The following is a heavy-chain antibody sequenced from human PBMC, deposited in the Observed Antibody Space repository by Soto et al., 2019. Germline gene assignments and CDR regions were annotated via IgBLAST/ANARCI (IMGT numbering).Heavy chain of an antibody. Sequence: GGSLRLSCAASGFTFSSYSMNWVRQAPGKGLEWVSYISGSSSTIYYADSVKGRFTISRDNAKNSLYLQMNSLRAEDTAVYYCAKSLPPPYDSSGYYYHNDAFDIWGQGTMVTVS. V-gene: IGHV3-48*01. J-gene: IGHJ3*02. CDR1: GFTFSSYS. CDR3: AKSLPPPYDSSGYYYHNDAFDI. CDR2: ISGSSSTI. D-gene: IGHD3-22*01.